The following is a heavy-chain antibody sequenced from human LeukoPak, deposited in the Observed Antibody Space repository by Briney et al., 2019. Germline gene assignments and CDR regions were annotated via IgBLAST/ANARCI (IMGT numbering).Heavy chain of an antibody. CDR2: VNPRSGNA. CDR1: GYTFINYN. CDR3: ARGVPLGYCTYGVCYPPYYSDY. Sequence: ASVKVSCKASGYTFINYNINWVRQATGQGLEWMGWVNPRSGNAGYLQKFQGRLTITRDTSIDTAYMDLSSLSSEDTAVYYCARGVPLGYCTYGVCYPPYYSDYWGQGTLVTASS. J-gene: IGHJ4*02. D-gene: IGHD2-8*01. V-gene: IGHV1-8*03.